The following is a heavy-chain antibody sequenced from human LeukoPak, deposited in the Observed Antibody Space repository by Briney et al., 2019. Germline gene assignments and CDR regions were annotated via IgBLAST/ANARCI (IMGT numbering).Heavy chain of an antibody. CDR1: GGSFSGYY. V-gene: IGHV4-34*01. CDR2: TNHSGST. Sequence: PSETLSLTCAVYGGSFSGYYWSWIRQPPGKGLEWIGETNHSGSTNYNPSLKSRVTISVDTSKNQFSLKLSSVTAADTAVYYCARGRSTVWFDPWGQGTLVTVSS. J-gene: IGHJ5*02. CDR3: ARGRSTVWFDP. D-gene: IGHD4-17*01.